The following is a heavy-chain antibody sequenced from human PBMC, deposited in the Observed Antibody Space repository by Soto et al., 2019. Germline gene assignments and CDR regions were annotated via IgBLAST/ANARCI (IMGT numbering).Heavy chain of an antibody. J-gene: IGHJ4*02. Sequence: EVQLVESGGGLVQRGGSLRLSCEASGFTVSSNYMSWVRQDPGKGLEWVSVIYSAGSTYYADSVKGRFTISRDNSKNTLYLQMNSLRAEDTAVYYCARDSAAFSKDDWGQGTLVTVSS. CDR1: GFTVSSNY. CDR3: ARDSAAFSKDD. CDR2: IYSAGST. V-gene: IGHV3-66*01. D-gene: IGHD3-3*02.